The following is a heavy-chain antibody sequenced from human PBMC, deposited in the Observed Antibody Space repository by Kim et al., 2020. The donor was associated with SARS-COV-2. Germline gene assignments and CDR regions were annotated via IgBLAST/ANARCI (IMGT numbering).Heavy chain of an antibody. CDR3: ATYPVPGPYTMDV. CDR1: GGSITGGSYF. CDR2: INTSGSA. J-gene: IGHJ6*02. Sequence: SETLSLTCTVSGGSITGGSYFWTWIRQTAGKGLEWIGRINTSGSARYNPSLNSRVTISFDTSKNQFSLKVSSVTAADTGVYYCATYPVPGPYTMDVWGQGATVTVSS. D-gene: IGHD2-2*01. V-gene: IGHV4-61*02.